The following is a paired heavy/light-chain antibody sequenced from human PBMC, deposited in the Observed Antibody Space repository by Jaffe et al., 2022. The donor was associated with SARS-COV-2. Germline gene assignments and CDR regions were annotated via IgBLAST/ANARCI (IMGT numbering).Light chain of an antibody. CDR2: WAS. J-gene: IGKJ1*01. V-gene: IGKV4-1*01. CDR3: QQYYNTPRT. CDR1: QSVLYSSNNKNY. Sequence: DIVMTQSPDSLTVSLGERATINCKSSQSVLYSSNNKNYLAWYQHKPGQPPKLLIHWASTRGSGVPDRFSGSGSGTDFTLTISSLQAEDVAVYYCQQYYNTPRTFGQGTKVEIK.
Heavy chain of an antibody. CDR2: MNPNSADT. CDR3: ARSSIGMETIGGSDF. V-gene: IGHV1-8*01. CDR1: GYTFTSFD. J-gene: IGHJ4*02. D-gene: IGHD3-10*01. Sequence: QVQLVQSGAEVKKPGASVKVSCKASGYTFTSFDINWVRQATGQGLEWMGWMNPNSADTGYAQAFRGRVTMTRNTSISTAYMELRSLRSEDTAVYYCARSSIGMETIGGSDFWGQGTLVTVSS.